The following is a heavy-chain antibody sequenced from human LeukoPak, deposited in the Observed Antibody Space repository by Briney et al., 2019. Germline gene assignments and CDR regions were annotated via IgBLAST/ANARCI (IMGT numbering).Heavy chain of an antibody. CDR2: MNPNSGNT. CDR1: GYTFTSYD. Sequence: ASVKVSFKASGYTFTSYDINWVRQATGQGLEWMGWMNPNSGNTGYAQKFQGRVTMTRNTSISTAYMELSSLRSEDTAVYYCARADILTDYYYYMDVWGKGTTVTISS. V-gene: IGHV1-8*01. CDR3: ARADILTDYYYYMDV. J-gene: IGHJ6*03. D-gene: IGHD3-9*01.